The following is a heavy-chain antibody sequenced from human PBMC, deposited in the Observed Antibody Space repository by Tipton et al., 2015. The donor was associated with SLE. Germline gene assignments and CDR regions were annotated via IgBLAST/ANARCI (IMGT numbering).Heavy chain of an antibody. CDR1: GGSISSGSFY. V-gene: IGHV4-61*09. Sequence: TLSLTCTVSGGSISSGSFYWSWIRQPAGKGLEWLGHIYNSGSTNYNPSLTSRVTISVDPSKNQFSLTLKSVTAADTAVYYCARLIGHSTYEFWFDPWGQGTLVTVSS. J-gene: IGHJ5*02. D-gene: IGHD4-11*01. CDR3: ARLIGHSTYEFWFDP. CDR2: IYNSGST.